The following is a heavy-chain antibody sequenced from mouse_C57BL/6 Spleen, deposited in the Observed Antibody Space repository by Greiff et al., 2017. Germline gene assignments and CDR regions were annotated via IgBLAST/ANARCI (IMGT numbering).Heavy chain of an antibody. D-gene: IGHD2-4*01. J-gene: IGHJ2*01. Sequence: EVKVEESGGGLVQPGGSMKLSCVASGFTFSNYWMNWVRQSPEKGLEWVAQIRLKSDNYATHYAESVKGRFTISRDDSKSSVYLQMNNLRAEDTGIYYCTDDYDGDYFDYWGQGTTLTVSS. V-gene: IGHV6-3*01. CDR1: GFTFSNYW. CDR2: IRLKSDNYAT. CDR3: TDDYDGDYFDY.